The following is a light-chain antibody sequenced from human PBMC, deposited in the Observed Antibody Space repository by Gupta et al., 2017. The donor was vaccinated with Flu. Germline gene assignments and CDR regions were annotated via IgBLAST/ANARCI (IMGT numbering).Light chain of an antibody. CDR1: QSISSY. J-gene: IGKJ4*01. CDR3: QQSFSTPPLT. Sequence: DIQMTQSPSSLSASVGDRVTITCRASQSISSYLNWYQQIPGQAPKLLIYTASSLQSGVPSRFSGSGTGTDFTLTISSLQPEDFGSYYCQQSFSTPPLTFGGGTKVEIK. V-gene: IGKV1-39*01. CDR2: TAS.